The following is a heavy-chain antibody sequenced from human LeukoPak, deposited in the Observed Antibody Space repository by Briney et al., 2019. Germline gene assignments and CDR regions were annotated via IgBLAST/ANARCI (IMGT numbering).Heavy chain of an antibody. Sequence: PGGSLRLSCAASGFTFSNYEMNWVRQAPGKGLEWVSYVSTGGSTIHYADSVKGRFTVSRDNAKNSLYLQMNSLRAEDTAVYYCARDTTDDYGDYYFDYWGQGTLVTVSS. CDR1: GFTFSNYE. J-gene: IGHJ4*02. CDR2: VSTGGSTI. CDR3: ARDTTDDYGDYYFDY. D-gene: IGHD4-17*01. V-gene: IGHV3-48*03.